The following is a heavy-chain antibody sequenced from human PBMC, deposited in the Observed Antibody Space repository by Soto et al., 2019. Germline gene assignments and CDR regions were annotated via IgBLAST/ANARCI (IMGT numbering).Heavy chain of an antibody. Sequence: EVKLLESGGGLVQPGGSLRLSCAASGFTFTNYGMNWVRQAPGKGLEWVSVITSSAGSTYYADSVKGRFTISRGNSKITVDLQMNSLRAEDTVVYYCAKGVIRGAFSNFDYWGQGTLVTVFS. CDR1: GFTFTNYG. CDR2: ITSSAGST. D-gene: IGHD1-26*01. CDR3: AKGVIRGAFSNFDY. J-gene: IGHJ4*02. V-gene: IGHV3-23*01.